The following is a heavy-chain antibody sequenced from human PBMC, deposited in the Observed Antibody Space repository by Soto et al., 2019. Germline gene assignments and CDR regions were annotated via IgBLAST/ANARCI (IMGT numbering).Heavy chain of an antibody. J-gene: IGHJ4*02. CDR2: IDPSDFDS. CDR3: ARSFGASDYFDS. V-gene: IGHV5-10-1*01. Sequence: PXESLSICFRGSGYSFTSYWISWVRQMPGKGLEWMGRIDPSDFDSDYSPSFQGCVTISIDRSISTAYLQWSSLKASDTAMYYCARSFGASDYFDSWGQGTLVTVYS. CDR1: GYSFTSYW. D-gene: IGHD3-10*01.